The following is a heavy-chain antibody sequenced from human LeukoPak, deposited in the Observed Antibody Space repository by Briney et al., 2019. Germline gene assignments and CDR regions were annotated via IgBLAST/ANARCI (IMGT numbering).Heavy chain of an antibody. CDR2: ICDNGNT. CDR3: ARWPSDSRAYFGY. CDR1: GGSFSPAH. Sequence: ASETLSLTCTFSGGSFSPAHWSWIRQPPVKGLEWIGVICDNGNTDYNPSLKSRVTISVDTSKSQFSLKLSSLAAADTAVYYCARWPSDSRAYFGYWGQGTLVTVSS. V-gene: IGHV4-59*01. D-gene: IGHD2-21*02. J-gene: IGHJ4*02.